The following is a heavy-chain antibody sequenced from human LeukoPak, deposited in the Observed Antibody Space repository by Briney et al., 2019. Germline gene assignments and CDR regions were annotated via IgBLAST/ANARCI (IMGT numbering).Heavy chain of an antibody. J-gene: IGHJ4*02. D-gene: IGHD2-2*02. CDR3: ARAYQVPLAIPC. CDR2: INHSGST. V-gene: IGHV4-34*01. Sequence: AETLRLTCAFYGGTFCGYYLTWIRQPPGKGLEWLGEINHSGSTNYNPSLKSRGPISLDKSKNQFPLKQSSVTAADTAVSDGARAYQVPLAIPCWGQGTLVTVSS. CDR1: GGTFCGYY.